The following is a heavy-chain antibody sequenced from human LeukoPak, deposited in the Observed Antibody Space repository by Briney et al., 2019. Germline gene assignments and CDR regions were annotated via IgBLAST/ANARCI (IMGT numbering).Heavy chain of an antibody. V-gene: IGHV4-61*08. Sequence: PSETLSLTCAVSGGSISSGGYSWSWIRQSPGKGLEWIGYIHYTGSTNYNPSLKSRVTISVDMSKNQFSLELSSVTAADTAVYYCARTAERRSFLDYWGQGTLVTVSS. CDR1: GGSISSGGYS. CDR2: IHYTGST. D-gene: IGHD6-25*01. CDR3: ARTAERRSFLDY. J-gene: IGHJ4*02.